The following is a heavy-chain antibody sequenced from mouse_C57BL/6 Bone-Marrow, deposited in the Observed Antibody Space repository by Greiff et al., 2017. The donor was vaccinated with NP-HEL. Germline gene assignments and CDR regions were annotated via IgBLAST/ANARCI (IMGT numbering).Heavy chain of an antibody. CDR3: ASQIYYYGSSYGNYYAMDY. CDR1: GYTFTSYG. CDR2: IYPRSGNT. J-gene: IGHJ4*01. V-gene: IGHV1-81*01. D-gene: IGHD1-1*01. Sequence: QVQLKESGAELARPGASVKLSCKASGYTFTSYGISWVKQRTGQGLEWIGEIYPRSGNTYYNEKFKGKATLTADKSSSTAYMELRSLTSEDSAVYFCASQIYYYGSSYGNYYAMDYWGQGTSVTVSS.